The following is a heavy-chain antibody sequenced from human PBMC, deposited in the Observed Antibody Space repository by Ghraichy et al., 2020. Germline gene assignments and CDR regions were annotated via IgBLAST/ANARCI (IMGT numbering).Heavy chain of an antibody. CDR2: ITWDGGTI. J-gene: IGHJ4*01. CDR1: GFSFDGET. CDR3: AKDNNYSGYDPFFGD. Sequence: GGSLRLSCAASGFSFDGETMHWVRKAPGKGLEWVSLITWDGGTIYYGSSVKGRFTVSRDNGRNSLYLQMSGLRPEDTAMYYCAKDNNYSGYDPFFGDWGHGTLVTVSS. V-gene: IGHV3-43*01. D-gene: IGHD5-12*01.